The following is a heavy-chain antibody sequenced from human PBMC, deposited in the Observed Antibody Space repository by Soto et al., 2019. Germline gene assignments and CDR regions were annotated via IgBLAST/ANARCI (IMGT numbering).Heavy chain of an antibody. CDR2: IDWDDDK. CDR3: ARIRRYYGSGSYYNGWFDP. D-gene: IGHD3-10*01. CDR1: GFSLSTSGMC. Sequence: SGPTQVHRKDPLSLTCTFSGFSLSTSGMCVSWIRQPPGKALEWLALIDWDDDKYYSTSLKTRLTISKDTSKNQVVLTMTNMEPVDTAAYYCARIRRYYGSGSYYNGWFDPWGQGTLVTVSS. V-gene: IGHV2-70*01. J-gene: IGHJ5*02.